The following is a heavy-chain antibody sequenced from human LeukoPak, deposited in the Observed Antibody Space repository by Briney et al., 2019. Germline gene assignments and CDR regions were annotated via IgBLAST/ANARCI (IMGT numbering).Heavy chain of an antibody. V-gene: IGHV3-33*01. CDR3: ARDLPPVVNFYFDS. CDR2: MWYDGSDK. Sequence: GGSLRLSCEASGFTFSSYGMHWVRQAPGKGLEWVAVMWYDGSDKYYADSVKGRFSISRDNSKNTLYLQMNSLRAEDTAVYYCARDLPPVVNFYFDSWGQGTLVTVSS. D-gene: IGHD3-22*01. CDR1: GFTFSSYG. J-gene: IGHJ4*02.